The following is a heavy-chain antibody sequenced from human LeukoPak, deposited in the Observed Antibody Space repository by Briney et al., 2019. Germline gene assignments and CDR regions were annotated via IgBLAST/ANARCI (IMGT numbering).Heavy chain of an antibody. J-gene: IGHJ4*02. D-gene: IGHD2-15*01. CDR2: MSWNSGSI. Sequence: GGSLRLSCAASGFTFDDYAMHWVRQTPGKGLEWVSGMSWNSGSIGYADSVKGRFTMSRDNAKNSLYLQMNSLRAEDTALYYCTKDRGSGAYHYFDYWGQGTLVTVSS. CDR1: GFTFDDYA. CDR3: TKDRGSGAYHYFDY. V-gene: IGHV3-9*01.